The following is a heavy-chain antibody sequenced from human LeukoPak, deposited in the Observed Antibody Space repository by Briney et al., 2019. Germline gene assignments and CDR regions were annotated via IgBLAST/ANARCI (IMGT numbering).Heavy chain of an antibody. CDR2: INHSGST. D-gene: IGHD5-12*01. J-gene: IGHJ6*02. CDR3: ARGQWLRLPPDSFYYAMDV. V-gene: IGHV4-34*01. CDR1: GGSFSVYY. Sequence: PSGTLSLTCDVYGGSFSVYYWNWIRQAPGKGLEWIGEINHSGSTNYNPSLKSRVTISVDTSKNQFSLRLSSVTAADTAVYYCARGQWLRLPPDSFYYAMDVWGQGTTVTVSS.